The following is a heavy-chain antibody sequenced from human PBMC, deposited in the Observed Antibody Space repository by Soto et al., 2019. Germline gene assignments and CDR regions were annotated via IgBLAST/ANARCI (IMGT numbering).Heavy chain of an antibody. V-gene: IGHV1-58*01. CDR3: AADGYYDSSGYYPYYYYGMDV. J-gene: IGHJ6*02. CDR1: GFTFTSSA. Sequence: SVKVSCKASGFTFTSSAVQWVRQARGQRFEWIGWIVVGSGNTNYAQKFQERVTITSDMSTSTAYMELSSLRSEDTAVYYCAADGYYDSSGYYPYYYYGMDVWGQGTTVTVSS. CDR2: IVVGSGNT. D-gene: IGHD3-22*01.